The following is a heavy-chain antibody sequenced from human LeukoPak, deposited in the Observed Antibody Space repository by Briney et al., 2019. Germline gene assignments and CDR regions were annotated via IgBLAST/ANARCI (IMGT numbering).Heavy chain of an antibody. J-gene: IGHJ4*02. D-gene: IGHD3-10*01. Sequence: SETLSLTCTVPGGSISSSSYYWGWIRQPPGKGLEWIGSIYYSGSTYYNPSLKSRVTISVDTSKNQFSLKLSSVTAADTAVYYCARGDARDYYGSGSFPFDYWGQGTLVTVSS. CDR3: ARGDARDYYGSGSFPFDY. CDR1: GGSISSSSYY. CDR2: IYYSGST. V-gene: IGHV4-39*07.